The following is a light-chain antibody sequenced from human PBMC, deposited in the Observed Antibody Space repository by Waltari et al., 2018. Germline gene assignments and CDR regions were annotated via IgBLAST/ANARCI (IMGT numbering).Light chain of an antibody. CDR1: SSDIGTYDL. CDR2: EVT. CDR3: CSYVGGSTF. J-gene: IGLJ2*01. Sequence: QSALTQPASVSGSPGQSVTLSCTGTSSDIGTYDLGSWSQHHPGKAPKLIIYEVTKRPSDVSNRFSGSKSGNTASLTVSGLQADDEADYYCCSYVGGSTFFGGGTRLTVL. V-gene: IGLV2-23*02.